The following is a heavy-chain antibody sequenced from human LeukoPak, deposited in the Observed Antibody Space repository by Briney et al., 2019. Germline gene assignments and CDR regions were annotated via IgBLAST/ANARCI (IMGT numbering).Heavy chain of an antibody. CDR2: ISGDGGST. V-gene: IGHV3-43*02. CDR3: AKVYGFGELLGNFDY. Sequence: PGGSLRLSCAASGFTFDDYAMHWVRQAPGKGLEWVSLISGDGGSTYYADSVKGRFTISRDNSKNSLYPQMNSLRTEDTALYYCAKVYGFGELLGNFDYWGQGTLVTVSS. CDR1: GFTFDDYA. D-gene: IGHD3-10*01. J-gene: IGHJ4*02.